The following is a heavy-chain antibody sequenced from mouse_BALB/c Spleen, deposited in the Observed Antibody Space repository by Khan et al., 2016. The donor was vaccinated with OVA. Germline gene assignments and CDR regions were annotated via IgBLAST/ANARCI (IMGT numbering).Heavy chain of an antibody. Sequence: QVQLQQSGTELARPGASVNLSCKASGYTFTDFYINWVKQRSGQGLEWIGEISPGSGDTYYNEKFKGKATLTADKSSSTAYIQLSSLTSEASAVYFCARRNYFGYTFAYWGQGTLVTVSA. V-gene: IGHV1-77*01. CDR2: ISPGSGDT. D-gene: IGHD1-2*01. CDR3: ARRNYFGYTFAY. CDR1: GYTFTDFY. J-gene: IGHJ3*01.